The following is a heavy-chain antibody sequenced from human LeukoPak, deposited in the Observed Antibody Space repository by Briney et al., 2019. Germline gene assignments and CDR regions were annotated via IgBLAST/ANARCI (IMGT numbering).Heavy chain of an antibody. CDR2: ISSSTNYI. CDR3: ARGHYYDSSGYYYG. V-gene: IGHV3-21*01. D-gene: IGHD3-22*01. CDR1: GFTFNNYN. J-gene: IGHJ4*02. Sequence: GGSLRLSCAASGFTFNNYNMNWVRQAPGKGLEWVSSISSSTNYITYAVSVKGRFTISRDNAKNTLYLQMNSLRAEDTAVYYCARGHYYDSSGYYYGWGQGTLVTVSS.